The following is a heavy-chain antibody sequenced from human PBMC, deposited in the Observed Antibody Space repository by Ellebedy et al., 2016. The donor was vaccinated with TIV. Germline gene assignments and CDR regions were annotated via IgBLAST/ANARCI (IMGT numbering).Heavy chain of an antibody. V-gene: IGHV3-15*01. CDR3: TTDRLLWLPGSMDV. Sequence: GESLKISCAASGFTFSNAWMSWVRQAPGKGLEWVGRIKSKTDGGTTDYAAPVKGRFTISRDDSKNTLYLQMNSLKTEDTAVYYCTTDRLLWLPGSMDVWGQGTTVTVSS. D-gene: IGHD3-10*01. J-gene: IGHJ6*02. CDR1: GFTFSNAW. CDR2: IKSKTDGGTT.